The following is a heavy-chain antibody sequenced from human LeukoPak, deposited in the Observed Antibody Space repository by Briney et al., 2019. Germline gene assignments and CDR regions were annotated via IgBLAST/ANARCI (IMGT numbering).Heavy chain of an antibody. CDR1: GFTFSSYG. V-gene: IGHV3-30*02. CDR3: AKGSGYDSSGYIPY. D-gene: IGHD3-22*01. CDR2: IRYDGSNE. J-gene: IGHJ4*02. Sequence: PGGSLRLSCAASGFTFSSYGMHWVRQAPGKGLEWVSFIRYDGSNEYYADSVRGRFTISRDNSKNTLYLQMNSLRAEDTAVYYCAKGSGYDSSGYIPYWGQGTLVTVSS.